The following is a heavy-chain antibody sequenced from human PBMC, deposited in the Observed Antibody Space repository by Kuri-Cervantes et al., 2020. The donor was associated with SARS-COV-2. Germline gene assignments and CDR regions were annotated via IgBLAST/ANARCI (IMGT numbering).Heavy chain of an antibody. D-gene: IGHD6-19*01. Sequence: ASVKVSCKVSGYSFTSYAMNLARQAPGQGLEWPGWIGTNTGNPTYAQGFTGRFVFSLDTSVSTAYLQISSLKAEDTAVYYCARVRSSSGFIIIWGQGTLVTVSS. CDR1: GYSFTSYA. CDR2: IGTNTGNP. V-gene: IGHV7-4-1*02. CDR3: ARVRSSSGFIII. J-gene: IGHJ4*02.